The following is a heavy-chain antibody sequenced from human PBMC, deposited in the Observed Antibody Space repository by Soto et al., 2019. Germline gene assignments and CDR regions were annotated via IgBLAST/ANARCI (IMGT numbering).Heavy chain of an antibody. CDR3: ARDIEYCSGGSCYLTRTGGLFDY. D-gene: IGHD2-15*01. CDR2: IWYDGSNK. Sequence: PGGSLRLSCAASGFTFSSYGMHWVRQAPGKGLEWVAVIWYDGSNKYYADSVKGRFTISRDNSKNTLYLQMNSLRAEDTAVYYCARDIEYCSGGSCYLTRTGGLFDYWGQGTLVTVSS. CDR1: GFTFSSYG. V-gene: IGHV3-33*01. J-gene: IGHJ4*02.